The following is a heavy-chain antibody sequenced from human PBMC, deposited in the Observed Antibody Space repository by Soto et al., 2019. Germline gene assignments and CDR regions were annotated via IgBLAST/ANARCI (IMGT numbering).Heavy chain of an antibody. CDR3: AKSASMTICDGFDH. J-gene: IGHJ4*02. V-gene: IGHV3-23*01. CDR1: GFTFSSYA. CDR2: ISGSGSNP. Sequence: EVQVLESGGGLVQPGGSLRLSCAASGFTFSSYAMSWVRQAPGQGLEWVSAISGSGSNPYYADSVRGRFTISRDNSKNALYMHMISLRAEDLALYYCAKSASMTICDGFDHWGQGNLVTVSS. D-gene: IGHD4-17*01.